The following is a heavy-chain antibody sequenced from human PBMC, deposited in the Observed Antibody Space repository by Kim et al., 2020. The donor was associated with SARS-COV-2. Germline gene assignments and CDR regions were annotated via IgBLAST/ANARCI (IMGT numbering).Heavy chain of an antibody. CDR3: ARDQGDGYILFDY. V-gene: IGHV4-59*01. J-gene: IGHJ4*02. D-gene: IGHD5-12*01. Sequence: YNPSLKSRVTISVDTSKNQFSLKLSSVTAADTAVYYCARDQGDGYILFDYWGQGTLVTVSS.